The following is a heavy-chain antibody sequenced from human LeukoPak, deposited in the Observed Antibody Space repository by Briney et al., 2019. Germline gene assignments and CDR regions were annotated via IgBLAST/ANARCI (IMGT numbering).Heavy chain of an antibody. V-gene: IGHV5-51*01. CDR3: TTAQDGNFYWDY. CDR1: ESHYPNYW. D-gene: IGHD3-9*01. J-gene: IGHJ4*02. Sequence: GEPLDISCQVSESHYPNYWFGGARQLHGKGLGWMGIIYPGVSSPYYSTSFQGHIIISADKSINAASLQWNSLRASDTALYFCTTAQDGNFYWDYGGQGTLVTVSA. CDR2: IYPGVSSP.